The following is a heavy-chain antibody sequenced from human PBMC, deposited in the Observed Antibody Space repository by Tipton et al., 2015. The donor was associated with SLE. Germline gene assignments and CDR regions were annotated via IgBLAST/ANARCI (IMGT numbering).Heavy chain of an antibody. J-gene: IGHJ4*02. Sequence: TLSLTCTVSGGSISSSSYYWGWIRQPPGKGLECIGVIHYTGTTYYNPSLQSRIAMSVDTSSNQLSLRLTSLTPADTAVYYCARSGSSNFDPPDFWGQGTLATVSS. D-gene: IGHD4-11*01. V-gene: IGHV4-39*07. CDR3: ARSGSSNFDPPDF. CDR2: IHYTGTT. CDR1: GGSISSSSYY.